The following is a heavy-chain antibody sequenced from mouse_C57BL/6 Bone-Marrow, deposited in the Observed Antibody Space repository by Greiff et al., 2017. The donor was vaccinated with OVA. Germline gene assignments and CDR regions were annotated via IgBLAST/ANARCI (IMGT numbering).Heavy chain of an antibody. V-gene: IGHV1-52*01. CDR1: GYTFTSYW. D-gene: IGHD2-12*01. CDR3: ARKDDGGVYYFDY. J-gene: IGHJ2*01. Sequence: QVQLQQPGAELVRPGSSVKLSCKASGYTFTSYWMHWVKQRPIQGLEWIGNIDPSDSETHYNQKFKDKATLTVDKSSSTAYMQLSSLTSEDSAVYYCARKDDGGVYYFDYWGQGTTLTVSS. CDR2: IDPSDSET.